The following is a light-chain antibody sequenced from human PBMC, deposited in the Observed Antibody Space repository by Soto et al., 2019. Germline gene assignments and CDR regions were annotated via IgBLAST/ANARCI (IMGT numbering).Light chain of an antibody. J-gene: IGKJ2*01. V-gene: IGKV3-20*01. CDR2: GTF. CDR3: HQYATPSYT. CDR1: QSVYSNS. Sequence: EIVLTQSPGTLSLSPGERASLSCRASQSVYSNSLAWYQQKPGQPPRLLISGTFNWATGIPDRFSGSGSETDFTLTISRLEPEDFAVYYCHQYATPSYTFGQGTKLEI.